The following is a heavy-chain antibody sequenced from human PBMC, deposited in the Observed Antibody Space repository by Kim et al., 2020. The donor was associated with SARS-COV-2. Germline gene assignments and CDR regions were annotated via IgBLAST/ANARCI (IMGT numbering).Heavy chain of an antibody. D-gene: IGHD3-9*01. CDR3: ARGAILTGYSMYYYYGMDV. J-gene: IGHJ6*02. Sequence: SRVTISVDTSKNQFSLKLSSVTAADTAVYYCARGAILTGYSMYYYYGMDVWGQGTTVTVSS. V-gene: IGHV4-31*02.